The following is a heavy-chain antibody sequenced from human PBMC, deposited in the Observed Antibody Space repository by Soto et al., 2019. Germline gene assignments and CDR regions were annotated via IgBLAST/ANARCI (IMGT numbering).Heavy chain of an antibody. D-gene: IGHD2-15*01. CDR2: IYYSGST. V-gene: IGHV4-31*03. Sequence: QVQLQESGPGLVKPSQTLSLTCTVSGGSISSGGYYWSWIRQHPGKGLEWIGYIYYSGSTYYNPSLESRVTTSVDTSKHKFSLKLSSVTAADTAVYYCARVGGSNWFDPWGQGTLVTVSS. CDR1: GGSISSGGYY. J-gene: IGHJ5*02. CDR3: ARVGGSNWFDP.